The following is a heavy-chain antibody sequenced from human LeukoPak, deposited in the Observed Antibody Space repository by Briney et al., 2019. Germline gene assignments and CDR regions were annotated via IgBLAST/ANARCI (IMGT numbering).Heavy chain of an antibody. D-gene: IGHD5-12*01. Sequence: SETLSLTCTVSGGSISSYYWSWIRQPPGKGLEWIGYIYHSGSTYYNPSLKSRVTISVDRSKNQFSLKLSSVTAADTAVYYCARVPRYSGYDYAFDIWGQGTMVTVSS. J-gene: IGHJ3*02. CDR2: IYHSGST. V-gene: IGHV4-59*12. CDR1: GGSISSYY. CDR3: ARVPRYSGYDYAFDI.